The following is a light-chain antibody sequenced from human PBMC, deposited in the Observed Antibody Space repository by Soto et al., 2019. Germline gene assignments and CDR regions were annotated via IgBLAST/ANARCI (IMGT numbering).Light chain of an antibody. CDR3: QRYNDWPLT. CDR1: QGVGIT. J-gene: IGKJ4*01. V-gene: IGKV3-15*01. CDR2: NAF. Sequence: EIVMTQSPATLSVSPGEGVTLSCRASQGVGITLAWYQQKPGQTPRLLIYNAFTRATGIPARFSGSGSGTEFNLTINNLQSEDSAVYYCQRYNDWPLTFGGGTKVEVK.